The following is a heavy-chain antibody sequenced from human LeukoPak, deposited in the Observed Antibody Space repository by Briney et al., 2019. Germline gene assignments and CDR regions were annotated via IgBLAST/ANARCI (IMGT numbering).Heavy chain of an antibody. Sequence: PGGSLRLSCAASGFTFSSYSMNWVRQAPGKGLEWVSYISSSSSTIYYADSVKGRFTISRDNAKNSLYLQMNSLRDEDTAVYYCGRNTVNYYDSSGPADYWGQGTLVTVSS. V-gene: IGHV3-48*02. CDR3: GRNTVNYYDSSGPADY. D-gene: IGHD3-22*01. CDR2: ISSSSSTI. J-gene: IGHJ4*02. CDR1: GFTFSSYS.